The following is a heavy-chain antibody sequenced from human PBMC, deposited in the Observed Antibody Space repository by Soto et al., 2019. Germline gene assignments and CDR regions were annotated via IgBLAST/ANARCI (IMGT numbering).Heavy chain of an antibody. Sequence: QVQLVQSGAEVKKPGSSVKVSCKASGGTFSSDSFSWVRQAPGQGLGWMGGIIPMFDTPIYAQKFQDRVTIPADESSSPAYMQLSSLRSGDTAVYYCARSGGLDRDFNYWGQGSLVPVSS. D-gene: IGHD2-15*01. V-gene: IGHV1-69*12. CDR1: GGTFSSDS. J-gene: IGHJ4*02. CDR2: IIPMFDTP. CDR3: ARSGGLDRDFNY.